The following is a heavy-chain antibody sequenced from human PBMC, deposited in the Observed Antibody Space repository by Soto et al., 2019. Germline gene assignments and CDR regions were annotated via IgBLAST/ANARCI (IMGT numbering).Heavy chain of an antibody. D-gene: IGHD3-3*01. CDR2: ISSSSSYI. CDR3: ARDCYYDFWSRYHYYSYGMDV. Sequence: GSLRLSCAASGFTFSSYSMNWVRQAPGKGLEWVSSISSSSSYIYYADPVKGRFTISRDNAKNSLYLQMNSLRAEDTAVYYCARDCYYDFWSRYHYYSYGMDVWGQGTTVTVSS. J-gene: IGHJ6*02. V-gene: IGHV3-21*01. CDR1: GFTFSSYS.